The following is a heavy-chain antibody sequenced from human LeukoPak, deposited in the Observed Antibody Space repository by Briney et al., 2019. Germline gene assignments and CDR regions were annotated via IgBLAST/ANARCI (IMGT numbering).Heavy chain of an antibody. CDR3: AREARGSSSWYGFNFDY. CDR2: IIPMLGIA. J-gene: IGHJ4*02. CDR1: GGTFSSYA. Sequence: GASVKVSCKASGGTFSSYAISWVRQAPGQGLEWMGRIIPMLGIANYAQNYQGRVTITADKSTNTAYMELSSLRSEDTAVYYCAREARGSSSWYGFNFDYWGQGTLVTVSS. V-gene: IGHV1-69*04. D-gene: IGHD6-13*01.